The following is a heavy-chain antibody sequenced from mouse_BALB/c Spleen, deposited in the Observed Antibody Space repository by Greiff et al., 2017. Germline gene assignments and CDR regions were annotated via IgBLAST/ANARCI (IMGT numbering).Heavy chain of an antibody. CDR3: ARREVRWYFDV. Sequence: LQESGPELVKPGASVKMSCKASGYTFTSYVMHWVKQKPGQGLEWIGYINPYNDGTKYNEKFKGKATLTSDKSSSTAYMELSSLTSEDSAVYYCARREVRWYFDVWGAGTTVTVSS. V-gene: IGHV1-14*01. CDR2: INPYNDGT. J-gene: IGHJ1*01. CDR1: GYTFTSYV. D-gene: IGHD2-14*01.